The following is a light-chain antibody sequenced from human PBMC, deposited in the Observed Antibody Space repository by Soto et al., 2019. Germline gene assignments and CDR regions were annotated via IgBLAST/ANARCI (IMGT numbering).Light chain of an antibody. Sequence: QSALTQPASVSGSPGQSITISCTGTSSDIGGYNYVSWYQQHPGKVPKLIIFEVTTRPSGVSNRFSGSKSGNTAPLTISGLKVEDEADYYCCSSGGSPTYVFGTGTKVTVL. CDR3: CSSGGSPTYV. J-gene: IGLJ1*01. CDR1: SSDIGGYNY. CDR2: EVT. V-gene: IGLV2-23*02.